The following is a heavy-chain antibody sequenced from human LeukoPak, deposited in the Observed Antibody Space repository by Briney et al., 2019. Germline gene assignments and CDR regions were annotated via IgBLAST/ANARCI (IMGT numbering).Heavy chain of an antibody. V-gene: IGHV1-18*01. CDR1: GYTFTSYG. D-gene: IGHD4-17*01. CDR3: AGMTTVTSYYYYYMDV. Sequence: ASVKVSCKASGYTFTSYGISWVRQAPGQGLEWMGWISAYNGNTNYAQKLQGRVTMTTDTSTSTAYMELGSLRSGDTAVYYCAGMTTVTSYYYYYMDVWGKGTTVTVSS. CDR2: ISAYNGNT. J-gene: IGHJ6*03.